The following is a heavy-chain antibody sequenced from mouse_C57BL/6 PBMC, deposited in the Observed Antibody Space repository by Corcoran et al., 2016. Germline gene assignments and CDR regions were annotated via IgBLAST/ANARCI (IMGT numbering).Heavy chain of an antibody. CDR2: INTYSGVP. V-gene: IGHV9-3*01. CDR1: GYTFTTYG. Sequence: QIQLVQSGPELKKPGETVKISCKASGYTFTTYGMSWVKQAPGKGLKWMGWINTYSGVPTYADDFKGRFAFSLETSASTAYLQINNLKNEDTATYFCASTYDYDGFDYWGQGTTLTVSS. D-gene: IGHD2-4*01. CDR3: ASTYDYDGFDY. J-gene: IGHJ2*01.